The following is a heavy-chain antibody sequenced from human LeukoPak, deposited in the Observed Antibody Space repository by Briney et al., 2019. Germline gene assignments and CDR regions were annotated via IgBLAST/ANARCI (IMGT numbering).Heavy chain of an antibody. D-gene: IGHD7-27*01. J-gene: IGHJ4*02. V-gene: IGHV3-48*01. CDR3: ARESITGDRDFDY. CDR2: ISSGSRTI. CDR1: GFTFSAYS. Sequence: GGSLRLSCAASGFTFSAYSMNWVRQAPGRGLEWLSYISSGSRTIYYADSVKGRFTIFRDNAQNSLFFQMNSLRVDDTAVYYCARESITGDRDFDYWGQGTLTTVSS.